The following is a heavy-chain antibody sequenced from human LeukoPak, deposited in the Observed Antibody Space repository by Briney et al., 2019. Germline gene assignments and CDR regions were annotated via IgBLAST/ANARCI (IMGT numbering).Heavy chain of an antibody. CDR3: ASLTLADTRRYGEFDL. Sequence: PSETLSLTCAVSGGSISSYYWSWIRQPPGKGLEWIGYTHYTGKTDYDPSLKSRVTISIDTSKSQFSLRLSPGTAADTAVYYCASLTLADTRRYGEFDLWGQGTLVTVSS. J-gene: IGHJ4*02. V-gene: IGHV4-59*08. CDR2: THYTGKT. D-gene: IGHD3-16*01. CDR1: GGSISSYY.